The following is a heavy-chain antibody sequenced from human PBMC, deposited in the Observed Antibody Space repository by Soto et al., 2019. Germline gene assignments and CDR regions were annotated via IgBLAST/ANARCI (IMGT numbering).Heavy chain of an antibody. Sequence: SETLSLTCTVSGGSISSYYWSWIRQPPGKGLEWIGYIYYSGSTNYNPSLKSRVTISVDTSKNQFSLRLSSVTAADTAVYYCARQLIEMSSFDAFDIWGQGTMVT. J-gene: IGHJ3*02. CDR3: ARQLIEMSSFDAFDI. D-gene: IGHD3-22*01. V-gene: IGHV4-59*08. CDR1: GGSISSYY. CDR2: IYYSGST.